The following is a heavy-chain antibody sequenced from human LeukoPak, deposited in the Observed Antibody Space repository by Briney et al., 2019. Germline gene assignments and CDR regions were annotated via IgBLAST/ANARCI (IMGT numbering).Heavy chain of an antibody. CDR2: INPNSGGT. CDR1: GYTFTGYY. CDR3: ARVLRGIAAAGTRWFDP. D-gene: IGHD6-13*01. Sequence: ASVKVSCKASGYTFTGYYMHWVRQAPGPGLEWMGWINPNSGGTNYAQKFQGRVTMTRDTSISTAYMELSRLRSDDTAVYYCARVLRGIAAAGTRWFDPWGQGTLVTVSS. V-gene: IGHV1-2*02. J-gene: IGHJ5*02.